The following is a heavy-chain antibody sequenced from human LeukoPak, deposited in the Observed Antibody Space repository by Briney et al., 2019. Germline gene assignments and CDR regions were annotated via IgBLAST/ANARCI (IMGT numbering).Heavy chain of an antibody. CDR2: TSAGGQST. Sequence: GSLRPSCAASGFTFSNHPMSWVRQAPGTGLEWVSGTSAGGQSTYYADSVKGRFTISRDNSKNTLYLQMNSLRAEDTAVYYSAKDGFDYYDSSGYSSFHYWGQGNLVTVSS. J-gene: IGHJ4*02. CDR1: GFTFSNHP. D-gene: IGHD3-22*01. V-gene: IGHV3-23*01. CDR3: AKDGFDYYDSSGYSSFHY.